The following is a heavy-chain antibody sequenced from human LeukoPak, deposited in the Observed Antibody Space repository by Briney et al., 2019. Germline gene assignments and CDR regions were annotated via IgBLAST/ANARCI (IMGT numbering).Heavy chain of an antibody. CDR3: STAYYYYGMDV. Sequence: GGSLRLSCAASGFTFSNAWMSWVRQAPGKGLGWVGRIKSKTDGGTTDYAAPVKGRFTISRDDSKNTLYLQMNSLKTEDTAVYYCSTAYYYYGMDVWGQGTTVTVSS. V-gene: IGHV3-15*01. CDR2: IKSKTDGGTT. CDR1: GFTFSNAW. J-gene: IGHJ6*02.